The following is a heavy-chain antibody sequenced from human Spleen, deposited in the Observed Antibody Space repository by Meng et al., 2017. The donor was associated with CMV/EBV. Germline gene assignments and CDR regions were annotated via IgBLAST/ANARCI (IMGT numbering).Heavy chain of an antibody. V-gene: IGHV3-30*04. CDR3: ARSLTRNNYYHAIDV. CDR1: GFTFSIYT. CDR2: ISSDGTNK. J-gene: IGHJ6*02. D-gene: IGHD1-14*01. Sequence: GESLKISCAASGFTFSIYTIHWVRQAPGKGLEWVALISSDGTNKYYADSVMGRFTISRDNSKSTLYLQMTRLRVDDTAVYYCARSLTRNNYYHAIDVWGQGTTVTVSS.